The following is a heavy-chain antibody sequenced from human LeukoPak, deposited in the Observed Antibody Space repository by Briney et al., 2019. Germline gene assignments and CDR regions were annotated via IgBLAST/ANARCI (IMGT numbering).Heavy chain of an antibody. CDR2: MNPNSGNT. CDR3: ARGLVTWFGTTGVDY. D-gene: IGHD3-10*01. V-gene: IGHV1-8*01. CDR1: GYTFTSYD. J-gene: IGHJ4*02. Sequence: ASVKVSCKASGYTFTSYDINWVRQATGQGHEWMGWMNPNSGNTGYAQKFQGRVTMTRNTSISTAYMELSSLRSEDTAVYYCARGLVTWFGTTGVDYWGQGTLVTVSS.